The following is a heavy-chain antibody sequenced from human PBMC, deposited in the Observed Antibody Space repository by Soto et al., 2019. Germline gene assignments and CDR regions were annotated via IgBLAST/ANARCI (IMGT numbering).Heavy chain of an antibody. CDR2: INAGNGNT. D-gene: IGHD3-9*01. V-gene: IGHV1-3*01. J-gene: IGHJ6*02. Sequence: QVQLVQSGAEVKKPGASVKVSCKASGYTFTSYAMHWVRQAPGQRLEWMGWINAGNGNTKYSQKFQGRVTITRDTSASTAYMELSSLRSEDTAVYYCARDQPHYDILTGYSPWNGMDVWGQGTTVTVSS. CDR3: ARDQPHYDILTGYSPWNGMDV. CDR1: GYTFTSYA.